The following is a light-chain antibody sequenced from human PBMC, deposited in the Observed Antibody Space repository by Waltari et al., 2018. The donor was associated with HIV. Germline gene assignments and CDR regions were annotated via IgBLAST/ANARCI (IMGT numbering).Light chain of an antibody. CDR3: QQYDDWPWT. CDR1: QRVGSR. Sequence: EVMMTQSPATLSVSPGERATLSCRASQRVGSRVAWYQQLPGQAPRLLIVGADTRASGVPARFTGSGSETEFTLTISSLQSEDFAVYFCQQYDDWPWTFGQGTKVEIK. J-gene: IGKJ1*01. V-gene: IGKV3-15*01. CDR2: GAD.